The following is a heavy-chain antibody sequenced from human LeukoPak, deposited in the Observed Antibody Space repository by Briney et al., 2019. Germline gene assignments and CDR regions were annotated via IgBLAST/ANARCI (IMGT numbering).Heavy chain of an antibody. J-gene: IGHJ4*02. CDR1: GFVFSDYS. CDR3: ARDQFTKGDY. CDR2: IDQDGSSK. V-gene: IGHV3-7*01. D-gene: IGHD2-8*01. Sequence: PGGSLRLSCEASGFVFSDYSMSWIRQAPGKGLEWVGNIDQDGSSKYYVDSVKGRLTISRDNVKNSLYLQMNSLRADDTAVYYCARDQFTKGDYWGQGTLVTVSS.